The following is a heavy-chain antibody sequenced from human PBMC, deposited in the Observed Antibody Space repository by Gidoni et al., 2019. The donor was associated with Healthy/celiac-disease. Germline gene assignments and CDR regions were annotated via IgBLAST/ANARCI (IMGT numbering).Heavy chain of an antibody. D-gene: IGHD6-13*01. CDR2: INAGNGNT. V-gene: IGHV1-3*01. Sequence: QVQLVQSWAAVKKPGASVKVSCKASGYTFTSSAMHWVLQAPGQRLEWMGWINAGNGNTKYSQKFQGRVTITRDTSASTAYMELSSLRSEETAVYYCASGAAAGEFDYWGQGTLVTVSS. CDR1: GYTFTSSA. CDR3: ASGAAAGEFDY. J-gene: IGHJ4*02.